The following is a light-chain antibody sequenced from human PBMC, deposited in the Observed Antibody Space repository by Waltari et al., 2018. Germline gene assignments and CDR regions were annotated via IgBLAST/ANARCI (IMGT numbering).Light chain of an antibody. CDR2: GAS. V-gene: IGKV3-15*01. CDR1: QSVSSN. CDR3: QQYNNWPPWT. Sequence: EIVMTQSPATLSVSPGERATLSCRASQSVSSNLAWYQQKPDQAPRLLIYGASTRATGVPARFSGSGSGTELTLTISSLQSEEFAVYYCQQYNNWPPWTFGQGTKVEIK. J-gene: IGKJ1*01.